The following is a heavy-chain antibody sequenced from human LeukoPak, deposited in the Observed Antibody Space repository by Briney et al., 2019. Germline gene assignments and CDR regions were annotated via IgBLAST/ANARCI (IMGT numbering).Heavy chain of an antibody. D-gene: IGHD4-17*01. CDR3: ATGLHDYGDYLDY. Sequence: VKVSCKVSGYTLTELSMHWVRQAPGKGLEWMGGFDPEDGETIYAQKFQGRVTMTEDTSTDTAYMELSSLRSEDTAVYYCATGLHDYGDYLDYWGQGTLVTVSS. CDR2: FDPEDGET. J-gene: IGHJ4*02. CDR1: GYTLTELS. V-gene: IGHV1-24*01.